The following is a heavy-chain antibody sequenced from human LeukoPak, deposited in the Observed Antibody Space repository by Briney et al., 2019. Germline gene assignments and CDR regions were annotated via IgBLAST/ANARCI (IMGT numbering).Heavy chain of an antibody. Sequence: ASVKVSCKASGYTFTSYGINWARQAPGQGPEWMGWISPYNGNTNYAQKLQGRVSMTTDTSTSTAYMELRSLRSDDTAVYYCAREGWELHWFDPWGQGTLVTVSS. J-gene: IGHJ5*02. D-gene: IGHD1-26*01. CDR1: GYTFTSYG. CDR3: AREGWELHWFDP. CDR2: ISPYNGNT. V-gene: IGHV1-18*01.